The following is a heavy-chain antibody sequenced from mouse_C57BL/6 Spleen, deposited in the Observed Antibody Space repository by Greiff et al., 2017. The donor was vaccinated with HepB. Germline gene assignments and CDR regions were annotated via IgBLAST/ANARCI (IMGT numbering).Heavy chain of an antibody. D-gene: IGHD4-1*01. CDR1: GFTFSDYG. V-gene: IGHV5-17*01. Sequence: EVMLVESGGGLVKPGGSLKLSCAASGFTFSDYGMHWVRQAPEKGLEWVAYISSGSSTIYYADTVKGRFTISRDNAKNTLFLQMTSLRSEDTAMYYCARERPIPNWDVDYWGQGTTLTVSS. CDR2: ISSGSSTI. J-gene: IGHJ2*01. CDR3: ARERPIPNWDVDY.